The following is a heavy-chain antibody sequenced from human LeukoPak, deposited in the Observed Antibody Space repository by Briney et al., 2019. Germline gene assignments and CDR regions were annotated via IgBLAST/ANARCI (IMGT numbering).Heavy chain of an antibody. D-gene: IGHD6-6*01. CDR2: IYYSGST. CDR1: GGSIRSYH. Sequence: SETLSLTCTVSGGSIRSYHWSWIRQPPGKGLEWIGYIYYSGSTNYNPSLQSRVTISVDTSKNQFSLKLSSVTAADTAVYYCARGVEYSSSSSGYWGQGTLVTVSS. V-gene: IGHV4-59*01. CDR3: ARGVEYSSSSSGY. J-gene: IGHJ4*02.